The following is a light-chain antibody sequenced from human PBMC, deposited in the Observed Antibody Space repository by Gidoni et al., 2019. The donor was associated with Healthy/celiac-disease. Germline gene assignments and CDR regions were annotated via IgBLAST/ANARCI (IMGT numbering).Light chain of an antibody. Sequence: DIVMTQSPDSLAVSLGERATINCKSSQSVLYSSNNKNYLAWYQQKPGQPPKLLIYRASTRESGVPDRFSGSGSGTDFTLTISSLQAEDVAVYYCQQYYSTPPRTFGQGTKVEIK. CDR2: RAS. CDR3: QQYYSTPPRT. CDR1: QSVLYSSNNKNY. J-gene: IGKJ1*01. V-gene: IGKV4-1*01.